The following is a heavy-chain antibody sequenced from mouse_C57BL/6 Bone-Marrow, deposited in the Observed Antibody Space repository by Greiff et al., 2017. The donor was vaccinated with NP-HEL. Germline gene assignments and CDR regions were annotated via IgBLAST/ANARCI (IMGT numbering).Heavy chain of an antibody. CDR1: GYSITSGYY. V-gene: IGHV3-6*01. Sequence: EVKLMESGPGLVKPSQSLSLTCSVTGYSITSGYYWNWIRQFPGNKLEWMGYISYDGSNNYNPSLKNRISITRDTSKNQFFLKLNSVTTEDTATYYCARWGYYGSSLYAMDYWGQGTSVTVSS. D-gene: IGHD1-1*01. CDR2: ISYDGSN. CDR3: ARWGYYGSSLYAMDY. J-gene: IGHJ4*01.